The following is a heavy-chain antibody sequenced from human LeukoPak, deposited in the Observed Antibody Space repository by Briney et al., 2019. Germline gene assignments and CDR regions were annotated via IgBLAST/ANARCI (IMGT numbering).Heavy chain of an antibody. CDR2: IKQDGSEK. J-gene: IGHJ4*02. D-gene: IGHD2-2*01. Sequence: QPGGSLRLSCAASGFTFSNAWMSWVRQAPGEGLEWVANIKQDGSEKYYVDSVKGRFTISRNNAKNSLYLQMNSLRAEDTALYHCARAPSHCSSTSCPSRVYFDYWGQGTLVTVSS. CDR3: ARAPSHCSSTSCPSRVYFDY. V-gene: IGHV3-7*03. CDR1: GFTFSNAW.